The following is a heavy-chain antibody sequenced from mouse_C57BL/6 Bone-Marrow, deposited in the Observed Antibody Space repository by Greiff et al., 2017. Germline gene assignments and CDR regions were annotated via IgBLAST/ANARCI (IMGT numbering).Heavy chain of an antibody. CDR1: GYTFPRHW. CDR2: IGPNSGGT. J-gene: IGHJ3*01. D-gene: IGHD1-1*02. Sequence: VQLQQPGAELVKPGASGKLFCKASGYTFPRHWMHWVKQRAGRGLWWIGRIGPNSGGTKYNEKFKSKATLTVDKPSSTAYMQLSSLTSEDSAVYYCAGWKTWFAYWGQGTLVTVSA. CDR3: AGWKTWFAY. V-gene: IGHV1-72*01.